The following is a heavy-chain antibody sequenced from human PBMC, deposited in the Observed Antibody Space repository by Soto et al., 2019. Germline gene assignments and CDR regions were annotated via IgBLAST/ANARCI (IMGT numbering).Heavy chain of an antibody. CDR3: ASDYDFWSGYYSA. CDR2: IYYSGST. V-gene: IGHV4-31*03. Sequence: QVQLQESGPGLVKPSQTLSLTCTVSGGSISSVGYYWSWISQHPGKGLEWIGYIYYSGSTYYNPSLKSRVTISLDTSKNQFYLKLSSVTAPDTAVYYCASDYDFWSGYYSAWGQGTLVTVSS. J-gene: IGHJ5*02. CDR1: GGSISSVGYY. D-gene: IGHD3-3*01.